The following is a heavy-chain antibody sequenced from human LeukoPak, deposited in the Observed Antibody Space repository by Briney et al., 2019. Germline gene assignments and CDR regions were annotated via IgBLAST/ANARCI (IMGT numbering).Heavy chain of an antibody. Sequence: GGSLRLSCAASGFTFRSYSMNWVRQAPGKGLEWVSSISSSSSYIYYADSVKGRFTISRDNAKNSLYLQMNSLRAEGTAVYYCARDRASGIAVAGTFWFDPWGQGTLVTVSS. CDR3: ARDRASGIAVAGTFWFDP. D-gene: IGHD6-19*01. V-gene: IGHV3-21*01. CDR2: ISSSSSYI. CDR1: GFTFRSYS. J-gene: IGHJ5*02.